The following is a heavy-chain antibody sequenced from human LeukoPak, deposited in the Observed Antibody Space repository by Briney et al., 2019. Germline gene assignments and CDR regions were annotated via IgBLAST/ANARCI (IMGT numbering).Heavy chain of an antibody. Sequence: SETLSLTCTVSGYSISSGYYWGWIRQPPGKGLEWIGSIYHSGSTYYNPSLKSRVTISVDTSKNQFSLKLSSVTAADTAVYYCARDQTDITMIVVVPSAFDIWGQGTMVTVSS. V-gene: IGHV4-38-2*02. J-gene: IGHJ3*02. D-gene: IGHD3-22*01. CDR1: GYSISSGYY. CDR2: IYHSGST. CDR3: ARDQTDITMIVVVPSAFDI.